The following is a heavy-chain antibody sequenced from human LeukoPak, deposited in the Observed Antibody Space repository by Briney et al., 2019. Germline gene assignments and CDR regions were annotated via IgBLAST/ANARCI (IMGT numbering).Heavy chain of an antibody. V-gene: IGHV1-2*06. Sequence: ASVKVSCKASGYTFTGYYMHRVRQAPGQGLEWMGRINSNSGGTNYAQKFQGRVTMTRDTSISTAYMELSRLRSDDTAVYYCARSHNYDFWSGDLGYWGQGTLVTVSS. D-gene: IGHD3-3*01. CDR3: ARSHNYDFWSGDLGY. J-gene: IGHJ4*02. CDR1: GYTFTGYY. CDR2: INSNSGGT.